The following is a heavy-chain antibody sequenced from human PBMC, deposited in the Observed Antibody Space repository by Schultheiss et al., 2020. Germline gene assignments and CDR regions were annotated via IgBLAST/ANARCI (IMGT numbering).Heavy chain of an antibody. CDR1: GGSISSYY. J-gene: IGHJ4*02. D-gene: IGHD5-24*01. V-gene: IGHV4-34*01. CDR3: ARDEEMATIPFDY. CDR2: INHSGST. Sequence: SETLSLTCTVSGGSISSYYWSWIRQPPGKGLEWIGEINHSGSTNYNPSLKSRVTISVDTSKNQFSLKLTSVTAADTAVYYCARDEEMATIPFDYWGQGTLVTVSS.